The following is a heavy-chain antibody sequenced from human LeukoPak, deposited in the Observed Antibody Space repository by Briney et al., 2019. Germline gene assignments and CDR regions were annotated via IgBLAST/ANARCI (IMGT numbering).Heavy chain of an antibody. V-gene: IGHV4-59*01. CDR1: GGSIRSYY. Sequence: SETLSLTCSVSGGSIRSYYWSWIRQPPGKGLEWIGYISYTGSTNYNPSLKSRVTMSVDTSKNQFSLEVTSVTAADTAVYYCARGLYCTGASCDFWGYYYYMDVWGKGTTVTVSS. CDR2: ISYTGST. D-gene: IGHD2-15*01. CDR3: ARGLYCTGASCDFWGYYYYMDV. J-gene: IGHJ6*03.